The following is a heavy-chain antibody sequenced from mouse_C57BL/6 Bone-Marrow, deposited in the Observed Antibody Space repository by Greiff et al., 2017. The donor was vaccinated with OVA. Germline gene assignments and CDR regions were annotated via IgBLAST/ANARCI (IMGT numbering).Heavy chain of an antibody. J-gene: IGHJ3*01. Sequence: VQLQQSGAELARPGASVKLSCKASGYTFTSYGISWVKQRTGQGLEWIGEIYPRSGNTYYNEKFKGKATLTADKSSSTAYMGLRSLTSEDSAVYFSARGFIYYYGSSPWLAYWGQGTLVTVSA. D-gene: IGHD1-1*01. V-gene: IGHV1-81*01. CDR3: ARGFIYYYGSSPWLAY. CDR1: GYTFTSYG. CDR2: IYPRSGNT.